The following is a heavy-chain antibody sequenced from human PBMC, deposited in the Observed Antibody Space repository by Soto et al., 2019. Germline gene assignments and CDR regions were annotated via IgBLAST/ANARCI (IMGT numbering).Heavy chain of an antibody. J-gene: IGHJ6*02. CDR3: TRVLGYTFEPGKTRYYAMDV. V-gene: IGHV1-69*01. CDR1: GGTFSKDA. Sequence: QVQLVQSGAEVKKPGSSVTVSCKTSGGTFSKDALNWVRQAPGQGLEWMGLLIPVFGSPIYAQKFQGRIRIIADESTSKVFMDLSSLRSEDTAVYYCTRVLGYTFEPGKTRYYAMDVWGQGTPVFVSS. D-gene: IGHD5-18*01. CDR2: LIPVFGSP.